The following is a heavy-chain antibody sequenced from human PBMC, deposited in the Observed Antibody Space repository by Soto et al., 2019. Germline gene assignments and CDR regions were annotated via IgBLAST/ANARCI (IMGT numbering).Heavy chain of an antibody. Sequence: GASVNVSCKASGYTFPSSGISWVRQAPGQGLEWMGWISAYNGNTNYAQKLQGRVTMTTDTSTSTAYMELRSLRSDDTAVYYCAREALGVIRYYYYGMDVWGQGTTVTVSS. CDR3: AREALGVIRYYYYGMDV. V-gene: IGHV1-18*04. CDR2: ISAYNGNT. CDR1: GYTFPSSG. D-gene: IGHD3-10*01. J-gene: IGHJ6*02.